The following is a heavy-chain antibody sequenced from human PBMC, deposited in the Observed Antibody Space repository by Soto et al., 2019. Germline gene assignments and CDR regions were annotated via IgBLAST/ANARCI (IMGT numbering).Heavy chain of an antibody. CDR2: IYSGGST. V-gene: IGHV3-53*04. CDR1: GFTVSSNY. J-gene: IGHJ6*03. CDR3: ARDLSSTMVRGRYYYYYMDV. Sequence: GGSLILSCAASGFTVSSNYMSGVRQAPGKGLEWVSVIYSGGSTYYADSVKGRFTISRHNSKNTLYLQMNSLRAEDTAVYYCARDLSSTMVRGRYYYYYMDVWGKGTTVTVSS. D-gene: IGHD3-10*01.